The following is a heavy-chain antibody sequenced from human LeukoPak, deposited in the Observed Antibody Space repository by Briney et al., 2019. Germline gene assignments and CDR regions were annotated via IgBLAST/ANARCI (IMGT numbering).Heavy chain of an antibody. Sequence: PSETLSLTCTVSGGSISSHYWAWLRQPPGKGLEWMGWMVFTGDTNYNPSLKSRVTISVDHSKNQFSLKLTSVTAADTAVYYCAKEGNDYGANSIDYWGQGTLVTVSS. CDR2: MVFTGDT. J-gene: IGHJ4*02. D-gene: IGHD4-23*01. CDR3: AKEGNDYGANSIDY. CDR1: GGSISSHY. V-gene: IGHV4-59*11.